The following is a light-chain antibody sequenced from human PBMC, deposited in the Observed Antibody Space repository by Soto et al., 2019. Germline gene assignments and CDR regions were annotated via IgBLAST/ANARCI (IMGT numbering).Light chain of an antibody. CDR2: DVS. V-gene: IGLV2-14*01. Sequence: QSVLTQPASVSGSPGQSITISCTGNSSDVGGYNYVSWYQQHPGKPPKLMIYDVSNRPSGVANRSSGSKSGNTASLTISGLQAEDGADYRCSSYPSSSTLVVFGGGTTLTVL. CDR3: SSYPSSSTLVV. CDR1: SSDVGGYNY. J-gene: IGLJ2*01.